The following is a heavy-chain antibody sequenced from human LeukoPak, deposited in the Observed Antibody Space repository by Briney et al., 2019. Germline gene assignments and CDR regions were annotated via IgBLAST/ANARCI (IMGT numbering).Heavy chain of an antibody. V-gene: IGHV4-4*02. Sequence: PSGTLSLTCGVWGGSITNTHYWTRVRPPPGEGLEWIGEVNLQGSTNYNPSLMGRVAISVDTSENHTSLPSTSVTAADTAVYYCAREGGPYRPLDYSGQGTLVTVSS. CDR3: AREGGPYRPLDY. J-gene: IGHJ4*02. CDR1: GGSITNTHY. CDR2: VNLQGST.